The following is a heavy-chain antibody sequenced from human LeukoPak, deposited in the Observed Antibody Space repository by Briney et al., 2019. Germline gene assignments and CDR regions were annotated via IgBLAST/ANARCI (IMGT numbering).Heavy chain of an antibody. J-gene: IGHJ6*03. CDR1: GGTFSSYA. CDR2: IIPIFGTA. V-gene: IGHV1-69*13. D-gene: IGHD3-9*01. CDR3: ARWGTVGRSWLSYYMDV. Sequence: GASVKVSCKASGGTFSSYAISWVRQAPGQGLEWMGGIIPIFGTANYAQKFQGRVTITADESTSTAYMELSSLRSEDTAVYYCARWGTVGRSWLSYYMDVWGKGTTVTVSS.